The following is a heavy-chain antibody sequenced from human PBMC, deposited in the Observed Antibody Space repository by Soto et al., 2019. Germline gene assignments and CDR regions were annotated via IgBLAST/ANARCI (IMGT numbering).Heavy chain of an antibody. Sequence: EVQLLESGGGLVQPGGSLRLSCAASGFTFSSYAMSWVRQAPGKGLEWVSAISGSGGRTYYADSVKGRFTISRDNSKNTLYLQMNSRRAEDTAVYYCAKSTSITMIVVVIQFDAFDIWGQGTMVTVSS. CDR1: GFTFSSYA. CDR3: AKSTSITMIVVVIQFDAFDI. V-gene: IGHV3-23*01. J-gene: IGHJ3*02. CDR2: ISGSGGRT. D-gene: IGHD3-22*01.